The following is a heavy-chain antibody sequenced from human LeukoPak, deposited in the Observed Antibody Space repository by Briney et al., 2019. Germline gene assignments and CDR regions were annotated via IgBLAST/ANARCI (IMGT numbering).Heavy chain of an antibody. CDR2: ISYDGSNK. CDR1: GFTFSSYG. J-gene: IGHJ4*02. CDR3: AKKMDT. V-gene: IGHV3-30*18. Sequence: GGSLRLSCAASGFTFSSYGMHWVRQAPGMGLEWVAVISYDGSNKYYADSVKGRFTISRDNSKNTLYLQMNSLRAEDTAVYYCAKKMDTWGQGTLVTVSS. D-gene: IGHD5-24*01.